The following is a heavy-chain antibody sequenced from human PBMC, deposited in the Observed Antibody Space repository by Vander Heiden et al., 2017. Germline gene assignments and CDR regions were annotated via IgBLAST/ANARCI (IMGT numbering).Heavy chain of an antibody. CDR3: AKEGIVGATVGGYYFDY. J-gene: IGHJ4*02. D-gene: IGHD1-26*01. Sequence: QVQLVESGGGVVQPGRSLRLPCAAPGSTFSSYRVPWVRQAPGKGLEWVAVISYDGSNKYYADSVKGRFTISRDNSKNTLYLQMNSLRAEDTAVYYCAKEGIVGATVGGYYFDYWGQGTLVTVSS. V-gene: IGHV3-30*18. CDR2: ISYDGSNK. CDR1: GSTFSSYR.